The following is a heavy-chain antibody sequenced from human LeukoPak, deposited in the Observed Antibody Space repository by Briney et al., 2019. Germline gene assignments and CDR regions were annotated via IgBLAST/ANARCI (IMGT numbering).Heavy chain of an antibody. CDR2: ISASGAST. V-gene: IGHV3-23*01. D-gene: IGHD5-18*01. Sequence: GGSLRLSCSASGFTFSSSAMNWVRQAPGKGLEGVSAISASGASTYYADSVKGRFTISRDNYKNTLYLRMNSLRAEDTAVYYCAKHRGYSSDWFDPWGQGTLVTVSS. CDR3: AKHRGYSSDWFDP. CDR1: GFTFSSSA. J-gene: IGHJ5*01.